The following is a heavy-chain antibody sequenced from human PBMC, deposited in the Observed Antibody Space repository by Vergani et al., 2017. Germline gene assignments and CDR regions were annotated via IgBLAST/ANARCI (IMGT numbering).Heavy chain of an antibody. CDR1: GFSFRNAW. CDR3: TTDPRYCGDGSCYWLRDHHYYGMDV. CDR2: IKSTFDRGTT. D-gene: IGHD2-21*01. V-gene: IGHV3-15*07. Sequence: EVQLVESGGGIVKPGGSLRLSCVASGFSFRNAWMNWVRRTPGKGLEWVGRIKSTFDRGTTDYAAAVKGRFTISRDDSKNTLFLQMNDLKTEDIGVYYCTTDPRYCGDGSCYWLRDHHYYGMDVWGQGTTVTVSS. J-gene: IGHJ6*02.